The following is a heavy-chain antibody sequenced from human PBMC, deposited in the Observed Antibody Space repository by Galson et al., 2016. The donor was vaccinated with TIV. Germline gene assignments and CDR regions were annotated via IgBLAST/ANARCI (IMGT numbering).Heavy chain of an antibody. CDR1: GYTFTTYH. J-gene: IGHJ4*02. Sequence: SVKVSCKASGYTFTTYHIHWMRQAPGQGLEWIGIINTTGGAVSYAQTFQGRVTMTRDRSTSTVYLALNSLRSDDAATYYCARDRGAATFAHWGQGTLIAVSS. V-gene: IGHV1-46*01. CDR2: INTTGGAV. D-gene: IGHD6-25*01. CDR3: ARDRGAATFAH.